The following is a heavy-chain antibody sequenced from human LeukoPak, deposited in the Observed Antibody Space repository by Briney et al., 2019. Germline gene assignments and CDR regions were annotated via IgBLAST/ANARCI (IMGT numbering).Heavy chain of an antibody. V-gene: IGHV4-30-4*08. CDR2: IYYSGST. D-gene: IGHD3-16*01. Sequence: SETLSLTCTVSGGSISSGDYYWSWIRQPPGKGLEWIGYIYYSGSTYYNPSLKSRVTISVDTSKNQFSLKLSSVTAADTAVYYCARGWDGDYVSGRKVDPWGQGTLVTVSS. J-gene: IGHJ5*02. CDR3: ARGWDGDYVSGRKVDP. CDR1: GGSISSGDYY.